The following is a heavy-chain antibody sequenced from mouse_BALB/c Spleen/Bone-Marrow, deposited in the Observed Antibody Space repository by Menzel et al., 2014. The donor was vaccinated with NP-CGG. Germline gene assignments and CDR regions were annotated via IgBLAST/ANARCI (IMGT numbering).Heavy chain of an antibody. CDR3: ARKGAMITHYYAMDY. V-gene: IGHV5-17*02. Sequence: VQLQQSGGGLVQPGGSRKLSCAASGFTFSSFGMHWVRQAPEKGLEWVSYISNGSSPIYYADTVKGRFTISRDNPKSTLFLQMTSLRSEDTAMYYCARKGAMITHYYAMDYWGQGTSVTVSS. CDR1: GFTFSSFG. CDR2: ISNGSSPI. D-gene: IGHD2-4*01. J-gene: IGHJ4*01.